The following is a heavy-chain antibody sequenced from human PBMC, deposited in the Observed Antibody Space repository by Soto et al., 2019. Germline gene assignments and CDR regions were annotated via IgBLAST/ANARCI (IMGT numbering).Heavy chain of an antibody. CDR1: GYTFTSYA. CDR3: ASQASSSGWYPDYYYYYYMDV. Sequence: ASVKVSCKASGYTFTSYAMHWVRQAPGQRLEWMGWINAGNGNTKYSQKFQGRVTITRDTSASTAYMELSSLRSEDTAVYYCASQASSSGWYPDYYYYYYMDVWGKGTTVTVSS. V-gene: IGHV1-3*01. J-gene: IGHJ6*03. CDR2: INAGNGNT. D-gene: IGHD6-19*01.